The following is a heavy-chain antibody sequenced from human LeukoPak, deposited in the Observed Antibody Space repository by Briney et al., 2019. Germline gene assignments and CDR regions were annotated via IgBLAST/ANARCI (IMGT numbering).Heavy chain of an antibody. CDR1: GFTFSDYY. V-gene: IGHV3-11*01. CDR3: ASMDFWSGYPFDY. D-gene: IGHD3-3*01. Sequence: GGSLGLSCAASGFTFSDYYMSWIRQAPGKGLEWVSYISSSGSTIYYADSVKGRFTISRDNAKNSLYLQMNSLRAEDTAVYYCASMDFWSGYPFDYWGQGTLVTVSS. J-gene: IGHJ4*02. CDR2: ISSSGSTI.